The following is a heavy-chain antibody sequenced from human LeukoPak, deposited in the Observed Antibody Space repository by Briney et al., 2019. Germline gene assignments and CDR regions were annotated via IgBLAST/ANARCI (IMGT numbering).Heavy chain of an antibody. CDR2: ISGSGGST. Sequence: GGSLRLSCAASGFTFSSYAMSWVRQAPGKGLEWVSAISGSGGSTYYADSVKGRFTISRDNSKNTLYLQMNSLRAEDTAVYYCAKGAVYGDYGGTYYFDYWGQGTLVTVSS. J-gene: IGHJ4*02. D-gene: IGHD4-17*01. CDR1: GFTFSSYA. CDR3: AKGAVYGDYGGTYYFDY. V-gene: IGHV3-23*01.